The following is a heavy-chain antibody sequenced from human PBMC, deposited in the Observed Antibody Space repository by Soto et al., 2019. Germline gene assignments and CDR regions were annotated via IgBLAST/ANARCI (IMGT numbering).Heavy chain of an antibody. D-gene: IGHD2-2*02. V-gene: IGHV4-34*01. CDR2: INHSGST. CDR1: GGSFSGYY. J-gene: IGHJ4*02. CDR3: ARGVGRYCSSTSCHRDY. Sequence: SETLSLTCAVYGGSFSGYYWSWIRQPPGKGLEWIGEINHSGSTNYNPSLKSRVTISVDTSKNQFSLKLSSVTAADTAVYYCARGVGRYCSSTSCHRDYWGQGTLVTVSS.